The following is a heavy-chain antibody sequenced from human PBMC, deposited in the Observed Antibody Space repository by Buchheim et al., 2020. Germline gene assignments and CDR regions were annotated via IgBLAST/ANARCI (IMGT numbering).Heavy chain of an antibody. CDR1: GYTVSEYY. J-gene: IGHJ1*01. D-gene: IGHD2-15*01. CDR3: ASDCSDTRCSTGEYYQD. V-gene: IGHV1-2*02. CDR2: INCNNDVT. Sequence: QVLLEQSGAEVKKPGASVKVSCKASGYTVSEYYVHWVRQAPGQGLEWMGWINCNNDVTEYGQKFQGRITMTTDTSIATVYMELSSLRSDDTAVYYCASDCSDTRCSTGEYYQDWGQGTL.